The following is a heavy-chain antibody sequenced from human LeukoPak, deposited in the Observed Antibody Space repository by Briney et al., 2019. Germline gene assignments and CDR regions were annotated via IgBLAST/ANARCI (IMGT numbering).Heavy chain of an antibody. V-gene: IGHV1-24*01. CDR2: FDPEDGET. J-gene: IGHJ3*02. CDR3: ATGRLSGSYAIDAFDI. Sequence: ASVKVSCKASGYTFTSYGISWVRQAPGKGLEWVGGFDPEDGETIYAQKFQGRVTMTEDTSTDTAYMELSSLRSEDTAVYYCATGRLSGSYAIDAFDIWGQGTMVTVSS. CDR1: GYTFTSYG. D-gene: IGHD1-26*01.